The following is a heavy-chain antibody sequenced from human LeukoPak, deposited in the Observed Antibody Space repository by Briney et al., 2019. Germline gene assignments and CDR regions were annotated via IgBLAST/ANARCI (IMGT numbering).Heavy chain of an antibody. V-gene: IGHV1-18*01. J-gene: IGHJ4*02. CDR2: ISAYNGNT. CDR1: GYTFTSYG. D-gene: IGHD3-10*01. CDR3: ARDRGITMVRGVNFDY. Sequence: ASVKVSCKASGYTFTSYGISWVRQAPGQGLEWMGWISAYNGNTNYAQKLQGRVTMTTDTSTSTAYMELRSLRSDDTAVYYCARDRGITMVRGVNFDYWGQGTLVTVSS.